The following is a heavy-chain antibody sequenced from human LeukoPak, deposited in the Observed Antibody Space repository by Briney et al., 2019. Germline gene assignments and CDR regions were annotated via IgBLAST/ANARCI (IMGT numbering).Heavy chain of an antibody. V-gene: IGHV1-46*01. Sequence: ASVKVSCKASGYTLTSYYMHWVRQAPGQGLEWMGIINPSGGSTSYAQKFQGRVTMTRDTSTSTVYMELSSLRSEDTAVYYCARARPMVRGVISYYYYYMDVWGKGTTVTISS. CDR1: GYTLTSYY. CDR2: INPSGGST. CDR3: ARARPMVRGVISYYYYYMDV. J-gene: IGHJ6*03. D-gene: IGHD3-10*01.